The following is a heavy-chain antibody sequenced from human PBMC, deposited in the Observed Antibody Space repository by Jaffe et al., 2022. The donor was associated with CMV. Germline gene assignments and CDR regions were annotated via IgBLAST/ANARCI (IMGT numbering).Heavy chain of an antibody. Sequence: QLQLQESGPGLVKPSETLSLTCTVSGGSISSSSYYWGWIRQPPGKGLEWIGSIYYSGSTYYNPSLKSRVTISVDTSKNQFSLKLSSVTAADTAVYYCARQGLSSGWYVTLDYWGQGTLVTVSS. D-gene: IGHD6-19*01. J-gene: IGHJ4*02. CDR1: GGSISSSSYY. CDR3: ARQGLSSGWYVTLDY. V-gene: IGHV4-39*01. CDR2: IYYSGST.